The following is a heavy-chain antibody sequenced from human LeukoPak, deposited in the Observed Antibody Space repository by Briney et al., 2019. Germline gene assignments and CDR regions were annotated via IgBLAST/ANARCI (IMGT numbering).Heavy chain of an antibody. CDR3: AKSYYDFPCYMDV. V-gene: IGHV3-66*02. CDR1: GFTVSSNY. J-gene: IGHJ6*03. D-gene: IGHD3-3*01. Sequence: SGGSLRLSCAASGFTVSSNYMSWVRQAPGKGLEWVSVIYSGGSTYYADSVKGRFTISRDNSKNTLYLQMNSLRAEDTAVYYCAKSYYDFPCYMDVWGKGTTVTVSS. CDR2: IYSGGST.